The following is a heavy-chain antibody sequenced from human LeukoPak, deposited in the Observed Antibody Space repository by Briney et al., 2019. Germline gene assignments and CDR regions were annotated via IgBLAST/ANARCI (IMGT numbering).Heavy chain of an antibody. CDR2: ISGSGGST. CDR3: ANTIIWPRDAFDI. CDR1: GFTFSSYA. D-gene: IGHD3-10*01. J-gene: IGHJ3*02. V-gene: IGHV3-23*01. Sequence: GGSLRLSCAASGFTFSSYAMSWVRQAPGKGLEWVSAISGSGGSTYYADSVKGRFTISRDNSKNTLYLQMNSLRAEDTAVYYCANTIIWPRDAFDIWGQGTMVTVSS.